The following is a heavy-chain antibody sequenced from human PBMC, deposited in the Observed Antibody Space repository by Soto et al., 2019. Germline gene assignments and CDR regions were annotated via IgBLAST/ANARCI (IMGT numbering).Heavy chain of an antibody. Sequence: QVQLEQSGAEVKKPGSSVKVSCKASGGTFSNSAISWVRQAPGQGLEWMGGIMPIFRTPDYAQKFQGRATITTDYYTNPADTALSGLRSDDTAVYHWVRDKDRQQTGRHYGYMLHVWGQAATVIVSS. CDR1: GGTFSNSA. D-gene: IGHD4-17*01. V-gene: IGHV1-69*05. CDR2: IMPIFRTP. J-gene: IGHJ6*02. CDR3: VRDKDRQQTGRHYGYMLHV.